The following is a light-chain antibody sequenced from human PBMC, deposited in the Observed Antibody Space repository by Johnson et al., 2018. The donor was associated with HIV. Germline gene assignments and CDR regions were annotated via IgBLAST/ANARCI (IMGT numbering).Light chain of an antibody. V-gene: IGLV1-51*02. CDR3: GTGDSSLTAYV. Sequence: QSVLTQPPSVSAAPGQTVTISCSGSSSNVGSSFVSWYRPVPGTAPKLLIYGNDNRPSGVPERFSGSKSGTSASLAITGLQAEDEADYYGGTGDSSLTAYVCGTGTKVTVL. J-gene: IGLJ1*01. CDR2: GND. CDR1: SSNVGSSF.